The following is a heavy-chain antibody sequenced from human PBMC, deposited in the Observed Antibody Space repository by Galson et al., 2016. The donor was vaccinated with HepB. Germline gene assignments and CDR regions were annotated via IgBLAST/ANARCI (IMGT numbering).Heavy chain of an antibody. CDR2: IRSKPYGGTT. J-gene: IGHJ4*02. CDR1: GFTFGDYA. V-gene: IGHV3-49*04. Sequence: SLRLSCAASGFTFGDYAMSWVRQAPGKGLEWVGFIRSKPYGGTTEYAASVKGRFSISRDYSRSIAYLQMNSLNTEDTAVCYCCQVGDHYGRAYFDHWGQGTLVSASS. D-gene: IGHD3-16*01. CDR3: CQVGDHYGRAYFDH.